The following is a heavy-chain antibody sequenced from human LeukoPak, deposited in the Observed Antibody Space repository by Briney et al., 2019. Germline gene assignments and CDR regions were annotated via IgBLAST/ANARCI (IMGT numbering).Heavy chain of an antibody. CDR2: INGGGSTT. CDR3: AGGRGSYGLWDS. Sequence: GGSLRLSCAASGFTFSNYWMHWFGQAPGKGLGWVSRINGGGSTTNYADSVKGRFTISRDNAKNTLFLQMNSLRAEDTAVYYCAGGRGSYGLWDSWGQGTLVTVSS. V-gene: IGHV3-74*01. D-gene: IGHD1-26*01. J-gene: IGHJ4*02. CDR1: GFTFSNYW.